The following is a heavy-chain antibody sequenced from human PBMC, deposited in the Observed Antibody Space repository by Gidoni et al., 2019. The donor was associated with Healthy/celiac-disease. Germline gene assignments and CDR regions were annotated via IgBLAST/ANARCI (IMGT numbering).Heavy chain of an antibody. CDR2: KWYDGSNK. CDR3: AREGGSKRYYYYMDV. D-gene: IGHD3-16*01. J-gene: IGHJ6*03. V-gene: IGHV3-33*01. CDR1: GFTFTSYG. Sequence: QLLESGGGVAQPGRSLRLSCAASGFTFTSYGMHWVRQAPGKGLEWVAVKWYDGSNKYYADSVKGRFTISRDNYKNTLYLQMNSRRAEDTAVYYCAREGGSKRYYYYMDVWGKGTTVTVSS.